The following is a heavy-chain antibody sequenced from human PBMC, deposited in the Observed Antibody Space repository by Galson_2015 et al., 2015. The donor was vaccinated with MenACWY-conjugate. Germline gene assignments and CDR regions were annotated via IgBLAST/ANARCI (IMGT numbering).Heavy chain of an antibody. Sequence: LRLSCAGSGITLSNYCMNWVRQAPGKGLEWVGSIKQDGSEKNYVDSVKGRFTFSRDNAKNSLYLQMNSLRAEDTAVYYCARDVAVGGFDYWGQGTRVTVSS. CDR3: ARDVAVGGFDY. J-gene: IGHJ4*02. V-gene: IGHV3-7*03. D-gene: IGHD6-19*01. CDR1: GITLSNYC. CDR2: IKQDGSEK.